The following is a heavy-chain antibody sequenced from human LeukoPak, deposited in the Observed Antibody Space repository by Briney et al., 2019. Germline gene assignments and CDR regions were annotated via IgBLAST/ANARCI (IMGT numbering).Heavy chain of an antibody. D-gene: IGHD5-24*01. J-gene: IGHJ4*02. CDR1: GYIFSSYG. CDR3: ASGREGYNPSDY. Sequence: ASVKVSCKASGYIFSSYGVSWARQAPGQGLEWMAWISGYNGNTNYAQKYQGRLTLTTDTSTSTVYMELRSLRSDDTAVYYCASGREGYNPSDYWGQGTLVTVSS. V-gene: IGHV1-18*04. CDR2: ISGYNGNT.